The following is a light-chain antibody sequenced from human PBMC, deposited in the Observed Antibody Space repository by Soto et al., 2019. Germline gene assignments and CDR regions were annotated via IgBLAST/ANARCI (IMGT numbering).Light chain of an antibody. Sequence: DIQMTQSPSSLSASVGDRVTITCRASQTITTYLNWYQQKPGRAPKLLIYAACTLQSGVPSRFSGSGSGTDFTLTISSLQPEDFATYFCQQSYTTPFTFGPGTEVDI. J-gene: IGKJ3*01. CDR1: QTITTY. CDR3: QQSYTTPFT. V-gene: IGKV1-39*01. CDR2: AAC.